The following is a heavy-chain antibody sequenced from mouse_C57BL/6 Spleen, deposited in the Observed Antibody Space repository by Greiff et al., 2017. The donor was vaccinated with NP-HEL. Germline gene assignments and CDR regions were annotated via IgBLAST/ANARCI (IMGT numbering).Heavy chain of an antibody. J-gene: IGHJ2*01. V-gene: IGHV5-17*01. CDR1: GFTFSDYG. CDR2: ISSGSSTI. Sequence: EVKLMESGGGLVKPGGSLKLSCAASGFTFSDYGMHWVRQAPEKGLEWVAYISSGSSTIYYADTVKGRFTISRDNAKNTLFLQMTSLRSEDTAMYYCAREGVITTVVAHFDYWGQGTTLTVSS. CDR3: AREGVITTVVAHFDY. D-gene: IGHD1-1*01.